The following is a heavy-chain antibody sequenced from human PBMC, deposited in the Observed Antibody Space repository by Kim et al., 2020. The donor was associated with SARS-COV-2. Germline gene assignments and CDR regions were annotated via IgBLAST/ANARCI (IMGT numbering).Heavy chain of an antibody. Sequence: YHSASTNYNPTLKCRVTISVDTSKDQFSMKLSSVTAADTAVYYCAGGFDYWGQGTLVTVSS. V-gene: IGHV4-59*09. CDR3: AGGFDY. J-gene: IGHJ4*02. CDR2: YHSAST.